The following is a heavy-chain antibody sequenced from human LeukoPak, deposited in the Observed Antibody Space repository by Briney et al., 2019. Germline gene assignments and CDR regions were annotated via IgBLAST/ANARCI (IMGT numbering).Heavy chain of an antibody. J-gene: IGHJ4*02. V-gene: IGHV3-7*05. CDR1: GFTFSIYW. D-gene: IGHD6-19*01. Sequence: PGGSLRLSCAASGFTFSIYWMTWVRQAPGKGMEWVATIDQYGGQQYYVDSVKGRFTISRDNAENSLFLQMNSLRADDTAVYYCARERDSSFDYWGQGTLVTVSS. CDR2: IDQYGGQQ. CDR3: ARERDSSFDY.